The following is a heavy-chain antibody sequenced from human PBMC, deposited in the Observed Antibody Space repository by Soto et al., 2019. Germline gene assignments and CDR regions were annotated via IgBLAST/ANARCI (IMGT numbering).Heavy chain of an antibody. CDR3: AKDGHHYSGYDWLSYYYYGMDV. V-gene: IGHV3-23*01. Sequence: GGSLRLSCAASGFTFSSYAMSWVRQAPGKGLEWVSAISGSGGSTYYADSVKGRFTISRDNSKNTLYLQMNSLRAEGTAVYYCAKDGHHYSGYDWLSYYYYGMDVWGQGTTVTVSS. CDR2: ISGSGGST. J-gene: IGHJ6*02. CDR1: GFTFSSYA. D-gene: IGHD5-12*01.